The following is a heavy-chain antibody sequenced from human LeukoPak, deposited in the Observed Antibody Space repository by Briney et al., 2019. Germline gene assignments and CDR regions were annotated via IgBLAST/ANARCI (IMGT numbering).Heavy chain of an antibody. J-gene: IGHJ4*02. V-gene: IGHV3-23*01. CDR3: ARGWYNFDY. Sequence: GGSLRLSCAASGFIFSNYAMSWVRQAPGKGLEWVSGINNSSDRRFYADSVKGRFSLPRDNSKNTLLLQVNRLRAEDTAVYYCARGWYNFDYWGQGTRVTVSS. D-gene: IGHD6-19*01. CDR2: INNSSDRR. CDR1: GFIFSNYA.